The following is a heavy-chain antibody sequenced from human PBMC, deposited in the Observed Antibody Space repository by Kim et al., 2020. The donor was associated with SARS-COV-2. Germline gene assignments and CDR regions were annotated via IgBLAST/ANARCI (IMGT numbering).Heavy chain of an antibody. CDR1: GYTFSQYG. J-gene: IGHJ6*02. V-gene: IGHV1-18*01. Sequence: ASVKVSCKASGYTFSQYGISWVRQAPGKGLEWMGWVSDYDTRTNYGKKFKGRVTMTTDRGTITVFMELRSLRSDDTAVYYCARDRSGDNYYYGLDVWGQGTTVIVSS. CDR3: ARDRSGDNYYYGLDV. CDR2: VSDYDTRT. D-gene: IGHD3-22*01.